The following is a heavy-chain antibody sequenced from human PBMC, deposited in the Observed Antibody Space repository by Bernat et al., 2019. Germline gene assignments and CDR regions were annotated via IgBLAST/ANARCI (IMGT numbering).Heavy chain of an antibody. V-gene: IGHV3-23*04. Sequence: EVQLVESGGGLVQPGGSLRLSCAASGFTFSSFAMSWVRQAPGKGLEWVSAISDSGGSTYYAGSVKGRFTISRDNSKNTLYLQMNSLRAEDTAVYYCANSLAAAGTDYYYGMDVWGQGTTVTVSS. CDR2: ISDSGGST. CDR3: ANSLAAAGTDYYYGMDV. D-gene: IGHD6-13*01. J-gene: IGHJ6*02. CDR1: GFTFSSFA.